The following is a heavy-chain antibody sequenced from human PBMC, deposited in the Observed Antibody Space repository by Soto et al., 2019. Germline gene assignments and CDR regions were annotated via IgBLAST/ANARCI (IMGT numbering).Heavy chain of an antibody. CDR1: GFTFNTYS. Sequence: PGGSLRLSCAASGFTFNTYSMSWVRQAPGRGLEWVSYISSSSSTVYYADSVKGRFTISRDNAKNSLYLQMNSLRAEDTAVYYCARWNYDTTGYYKGALDYWGQGTLVTVSS. J-gene: IGHJ4*02. V-gene: IGHV3-48*01. D-gene: IGHD3-22*01. CDR3: ARWNYDTTGYYKGALDY. CDR2: ISSSSSTV.